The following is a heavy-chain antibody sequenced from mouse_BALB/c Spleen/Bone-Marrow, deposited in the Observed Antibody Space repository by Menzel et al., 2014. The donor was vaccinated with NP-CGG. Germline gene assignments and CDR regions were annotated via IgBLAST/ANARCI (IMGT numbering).Heavy chain of an antibody. CDR3: ASYYYGSSLFAY. D-gene: IGHD1-1*01. V-gene: IGHV14-3*02. J-gene: IGHJ3*01. CDR1: GFNIKDTY. CDR2: IDPANGNT. Sequence: VQLQQPGAELVKPGASVKLSCTASGFNIKDTYMHWVKQRPEQGLEWIGRIDPANGNTKYVPKFQGKATITADTSSNTAYLQLSSLTSEDTAVYYCASYYYGSSLFAYWGQGTLVTVSA.